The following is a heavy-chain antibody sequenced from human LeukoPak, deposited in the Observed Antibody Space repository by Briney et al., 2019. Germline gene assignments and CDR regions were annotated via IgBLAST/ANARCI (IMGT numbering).Heavy chain of an antibody. CDR3: ARGLVIKYYYYYYMDV. D-gene: IGHD3-9*01. J-gene: IGHJ6*03. V-gene: IGHV4-34*01. CDR1: GGSFSGYY. CDR2: INHSGST. Sequence: KSSETLSLTCAVYGGSFSGYYWSWIRQPPGKGLEWIGEINHSGSTNYNPSLKSRVTISVDTSKNQFSLKLSSVTAADTAVYYCARGLVIKYYYYYYMDVWGKGTTVTVSS.